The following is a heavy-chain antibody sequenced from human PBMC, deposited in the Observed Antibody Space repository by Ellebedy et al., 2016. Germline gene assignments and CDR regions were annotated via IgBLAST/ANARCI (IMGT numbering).Heavy chain of an antibody. CDR2: INHSGSI. Sequence: SETLSLTXTVSGGSISSYYWSWIRQPPGKGLEWIGEINHSGSINFNPSLKSRVTISVDTSKSQFSLKLRSVTAADTAVYYCAKTFTFGGVVVIDWFDPWGQGTLVTVSS. D-gene: IGHD3-16*02. V-gene: IGHV4-34*01. CDR1: GGSISSYY. CDR3: AKTFTFGGVVVIDWFDP. J-gene: IGHJ5*02.